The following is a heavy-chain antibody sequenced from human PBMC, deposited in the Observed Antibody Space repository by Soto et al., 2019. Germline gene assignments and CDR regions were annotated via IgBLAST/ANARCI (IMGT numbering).Heavy chain of an antibody. V-gene: IGHV3-30*18. CDR2: ISYDGSNK. Sequence: GGSLRLSCAASGFTFSSYGMHWVRQAPGKGLEWVAVISYDGSNKYYADSVKGRFTISRDNSKNTLYLQMNSPRAEDTAVYYCAKDRLLIRYCSGGSCYSAFDIWGQGTMVTVSS. D-gene: IGHD2-15*01. J-gene: IGHJ3*02. CDR3: AKDRLLIRYCSGGSCYSAFDI. CDR1: GFTFSSYG.